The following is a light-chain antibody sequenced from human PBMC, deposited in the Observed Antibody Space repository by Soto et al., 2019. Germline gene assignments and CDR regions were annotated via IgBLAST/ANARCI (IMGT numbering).Light chain of an antibody. Sequence: IVLAHAPGSLSLSPSERSNHDCTAIQSVSSSYLAWYQQKPGQAPRLLIYGASSRATGIPDRFSGSGSGTDFTLTISRLEPEDFAVYYCQQYGSSPQTFGQGTKVDIK. V-gene: IGKV3-20*01. J-gene: IGKJ1*01. CDR3: QQYGSSPQT. CDR1: QSVSSSY. CDR2: GAS.